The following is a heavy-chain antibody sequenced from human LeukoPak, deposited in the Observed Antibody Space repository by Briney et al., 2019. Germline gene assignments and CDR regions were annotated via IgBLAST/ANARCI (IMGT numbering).Heavy chain of an antibody. Sequence: PSETLSLTCTVSGGSISSSSYYWGWIRQPPGKGLEWIGSIYYSGSTYYNPSLKSRVTISVDPSKNQFSLNLSSVTAADTAVYYCARLYPDYYASGSPNLGIFDLWGQGPLVTVSS. CDR1: GGSISSSSYY. V-gene: IGHV4-39*01. J-gene: IGHJ4*02. D-gene: IGHD3-10*01. CDR2: IYYSGST. CDR3: ARLYPDYYASGSPNLGIFDL.